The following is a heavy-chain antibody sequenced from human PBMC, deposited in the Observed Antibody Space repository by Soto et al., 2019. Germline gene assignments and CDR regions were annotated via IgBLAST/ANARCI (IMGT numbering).Heavy chain of an antibody. CDR3: ARGVGIAARHVFYYYYGMDV. J-gene: IGHJ6*02. Sequence: SSVKVSCKASGGTFSSYACSWVRQAPGQGLEWTGGIIPIFGTANYAQKFQGRVTITADESTSTAYMELSSLRSEDTAVYDCARGVGIAARHVFYYYYGMDVWGQGTQVTVSS. V-gene: IGHV1-69*13. D-gene: IGHD6-6*01. CDR2: IIPIFGTA. CDR1: GGTFSSYA.